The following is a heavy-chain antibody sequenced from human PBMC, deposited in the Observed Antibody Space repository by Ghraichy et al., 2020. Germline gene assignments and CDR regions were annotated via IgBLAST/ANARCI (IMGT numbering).Heavy chain of an antibody. J-gene: IGHJ4*02. Sequence: SETLSLTCTVSGGSINTNGYYWSWFRQRPGQALQWIAHIYYRGSTYYDPTLQSRRTISIDTSENQFSLTLASVTAADTAIYFCARARIHDDYDTGFDYWGRGTLVTVSS. CDR3: ARARIHDDYDTGFDY. V-gene: IGHV4-39*07. CDR2: IYYRGST. D-gene: IGHD4-17*01. CDR1: GGSINTNGYY.